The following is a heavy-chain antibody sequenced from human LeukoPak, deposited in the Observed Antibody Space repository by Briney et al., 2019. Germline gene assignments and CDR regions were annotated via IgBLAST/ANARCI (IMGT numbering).Heavy chain of an antibody. CDR1: GGSISSSSYY. V-gene: IGHV4-39*01. J-gene: IGHJ5*02. CDR2: IYYSGST. CDR3: ARRFDYYASGSLNWFDP. D-gene: IGHD3-10*01. Sequence: SETLSLTCAVSGGSISSSSYYWDWIRQPPWKGLEWIGSIYYSGSTYYNPSLKSRVSISVDTSKNQFSLKLNSVTAADTALFYCARRFDYYASGSLNWFDPWGQGTLVTVSS.